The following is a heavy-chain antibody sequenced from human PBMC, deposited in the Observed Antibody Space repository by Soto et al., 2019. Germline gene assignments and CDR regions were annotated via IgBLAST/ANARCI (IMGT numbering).Heavy chain of an antibody. CDR3: AKAQDIVVVVAAPPAFDY. Sequence: EVQLLESGGGLVQPGGSLRLSCAASGFTFSSYAMSWVRQAPGKGLEWVSAISGSGGSTYYADSVQGRLTISRDNSKNTLYLQMNSLRAEDTAVYYCAKAQDIVVVVAAPPAFDYWGQGTLVTVSS. D-gene: IGHD2-15*01. CDR2: ISGSGGST. V-gene: IGHV3-23*01. CDR1: GFTFSSYA. J-gene: IGHJ4*02.